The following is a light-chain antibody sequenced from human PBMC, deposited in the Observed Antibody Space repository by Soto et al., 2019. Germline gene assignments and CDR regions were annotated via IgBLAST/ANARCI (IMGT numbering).Light chain of an antibody. Sequence: QSVLTQAASLSVSPGQSISISCTGTSSDVGGYNYVSWYQQHPGKAPKLMIYDVSNRPSGVSNRFSGSKSGNTASLTISGLQAEDEADYYCSSYTSSSTPYVFGTGTKVTVL. V-gene: IGLV2-14*01. J-gene: IGLJ1*01. CDR1: SSDVGGYNY. CDR3: SSYTSSSTPYV. CDR2: DVS.